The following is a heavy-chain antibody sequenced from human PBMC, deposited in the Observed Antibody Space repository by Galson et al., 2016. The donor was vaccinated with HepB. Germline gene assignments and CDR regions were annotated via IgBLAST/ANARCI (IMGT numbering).Heavy chain of an antibody. J-gene: IGHJ1*01. CDR3: VRGSSRVRTDF. Sequence: SVKVSCKASGYTFSNYGVTWVRQAPGQGLEWMGWISAYNGEPNYAQRLQGRLTMTTDTSTSTAYMEMRSLTSDDPAVYYCVRGSSRVRTDFWGRGTLVTVSS. D-gene: IGHD3-10*01. V-gene: IGHV1-18*01. CDR2: ISAYNGEP. CDR1: GYTFSNYG.